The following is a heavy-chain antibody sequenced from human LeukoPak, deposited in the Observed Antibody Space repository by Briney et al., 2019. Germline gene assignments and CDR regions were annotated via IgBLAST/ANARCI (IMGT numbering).Heavy chain of an antibody. CDR3: ARAGYCSSTSCYYYYGMDV. D-gene: IGHD2-2*03. Sequence: SETLSLACAVYGGSFSGYYWSWIRQPPGKGLDWIGEINHSGSTNYNPSLKSRVTISVDTSKNQFSLKLSSVTAADTAVYYCARAGYCSSTSCYYYYGMDVWGQGTTVTVSS. CDR1: GGSFSGYY. CDR2: INHSGST. J-gene: IGHJ6*02. V-gene: IGHV4-34*01.